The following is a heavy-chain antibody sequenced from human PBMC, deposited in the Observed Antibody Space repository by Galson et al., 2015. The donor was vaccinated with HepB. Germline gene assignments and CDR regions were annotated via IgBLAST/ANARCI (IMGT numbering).Heavy chain of an antibody. CDR2: ISYDGSNK. CDR1: GFTFSSYG. V-gene: IGHV3-30*18. Sequence: SLRLSCAASGFTFSSYGMHWVRQAPGKGLEWVAVISYDGSNKYYADSVKGRFTISRDNSKNTLYLQMNSLRAEDTAVYYCAKERGYSSGWYVLDYWGQGTLVTVSS. D-gene: IGHD6-19*01. J-gene: IGHJ4*02. CDR3: AKERGYSSGWYVLDY.